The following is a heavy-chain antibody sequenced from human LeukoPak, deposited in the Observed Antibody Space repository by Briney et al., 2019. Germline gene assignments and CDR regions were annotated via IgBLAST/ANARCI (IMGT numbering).Heavy chain of an antibody. Sequence: GGSLRLSCAASGFTFSSYGMHWVRQAPGKGLEWVAVISYDGSNKYYADSVKGRFTISRDNSKNTLYLQMNSLRAEDTAVYYCAKGKYQLLEYYYMDVWGKGTTVTVSS. D-gene: IGHD2-2*01. V-gene: IGHV3-30*18. J-gene: IGHJ6*03. CDR1: GFTFSSYG. CDR3: AKGKYQLLEYYYMDV. CDR2: ISYDGSNK.